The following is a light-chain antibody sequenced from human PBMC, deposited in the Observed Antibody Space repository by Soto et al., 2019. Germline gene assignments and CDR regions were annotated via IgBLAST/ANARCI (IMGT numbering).Light chain of an antibody. V-gene: IGLV2-14*01. CDR3: SSFTSSGTRV. CDR1: SSDVGGYNY. Sequence: QSALTQPAYVSGSPGQSITISCTGTSSDVGGYNYVSWYQQHPGKAPKVMIYEVSNRPSGVSNRFSASNSGNTASLTISGLQVEDEADYYCSSFTSSGTRVFGTGTKLTVL. CDR2: EVS. J-gene: IGLJ1*01.